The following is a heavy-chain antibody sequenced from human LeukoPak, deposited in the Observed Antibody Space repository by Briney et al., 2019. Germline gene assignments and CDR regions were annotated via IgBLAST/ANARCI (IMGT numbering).Heavy chain of an antibody. CDR3: ARVQVLSYYFDY. CDR2: IRYDGSNK. V-gene: IGHV3-30*02. D-gene: IGHD4/OR15-4a*01. Sequence: GGSLRLSCAASGFTFSSYGMHWVRQAPGKGLEWVAFIRYDGSNKYYADSVKGRFTISRDNSKNTLYLQMNSLRAEDTAVYYCARVQVLSYYFDYWGQGTLVTVSS. CDR1: GFTFSSYG. J-gene: IGHJ4*02.